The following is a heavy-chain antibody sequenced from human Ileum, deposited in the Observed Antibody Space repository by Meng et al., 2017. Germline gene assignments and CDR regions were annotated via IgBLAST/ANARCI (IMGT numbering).Heavy chain of an antibody. CDR1: TGSVSSGFCF. CDR2: IYYSGNT. J-gene: IGHJ4*01. V-gene: IGHV4-61*01. D-gene: IGHD3-3*01. Sequence: QVSARGRVATSGTSALTCTVATGSVSSGFCFWCWIRPPPGKGLELIWYIYYSGNTDYNPSLKSRVTITVDTSKNQFYLRLSSVTAADTAVYYCARFDFWGGSYYLDYWGHGALVTVSS. CDR3: ARFDFWGGSYYLDY.